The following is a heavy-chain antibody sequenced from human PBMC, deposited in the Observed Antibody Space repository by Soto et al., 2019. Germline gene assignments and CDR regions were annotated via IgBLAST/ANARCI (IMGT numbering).Heavy chain of an antibody. CDR3: AREGYVSSAIHSFLDS. CDR2: IIPFLGTT. Sequence: GASVKVSCKASRGTCSSYGISWVLQAPGQGLEWMGRIIPFLGTTNYAQNFQDRLTVTADTSTNAAFMELSSLRSYDTAVYNCAREGYVSSAIHSFLDSWGQGTLVTASS. J-gene: IGHJ4*02. CDR1: RGTCSSYG. V-gene: IGHV1-69*10. D-gene: IGHD6-6*01.